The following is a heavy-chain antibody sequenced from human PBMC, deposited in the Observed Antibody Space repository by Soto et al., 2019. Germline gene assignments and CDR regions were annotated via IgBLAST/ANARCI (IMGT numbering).Heavy chain of an antibody. V-gene: IGHV3-23*01. CDR2: ISGGGDDT. CDR3: AKYCSNLWCSSFDY. Sequence: PGGSLRLSCAASGFTFSTFPMGWVRQAPGKGLEWGSGISGGGDDTYYGDSVRGRFTISRDNSKNILYLQMNSLEAEDTAIYYCAKYCSNLWCSSFDYWGQEILVPVSS. D-gene: IGHD2-2*01. J-gene: IGHJ4*02. CDR1: GFTFSTFP.